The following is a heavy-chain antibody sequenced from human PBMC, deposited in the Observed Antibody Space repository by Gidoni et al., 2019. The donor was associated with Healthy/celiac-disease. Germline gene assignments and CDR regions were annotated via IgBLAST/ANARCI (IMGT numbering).Heavy chain of an antibody. CDR1: GFTFSSYS. CDR3: ARDLLARYDFAY. D-gene: IGHD6-6*01. Sequence: EVQLVESGGGLVKPGGSLRLSCAASGFTFSSYSMNWVRQAPGTGLEWVSSISSSSSYIYYADSVKGRFTISRDNAKNSLYLQMNSLRAEDTAVYYCARDLLARYDFAYWGQGTLVTVSS. CDR2: ISSSSSYI. V-gene: IGHV3-21*01. J-gene: IGHJ4*02.